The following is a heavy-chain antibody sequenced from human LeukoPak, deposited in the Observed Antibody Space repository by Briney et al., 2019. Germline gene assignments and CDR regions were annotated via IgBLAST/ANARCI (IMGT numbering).Heavy chain of an antibody. CDR3: AREVVATGGYYMDV. Sequence: GGSVRHSCAASGFTVSSNYMSWVRQSPGKGLEWVSVIYSGGSTYYADSVKGRFTISRDNSKNTLYLQMNSLRAEDTAVYYCAREVVATGGYYMDVWGKGTTVTVSS. D-gene: IGHD1-26*01. J-gene: IGHJ6*03. V-gene: IGHV3-53*01. CDR1: GFTVSSNY. CDR2: IYSGGST.